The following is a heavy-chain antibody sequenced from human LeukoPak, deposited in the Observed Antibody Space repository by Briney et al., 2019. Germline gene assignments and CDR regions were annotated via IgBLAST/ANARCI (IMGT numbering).Heavy chain of an antibody. Sequence: SVKVSCKASGGTFSSYNINWVRQAPGQGLEWVGSFISMLGVANYAQKFQGRVTITADKSTSTAYMELSSLRSEDTAVYYCARLRSIAAAVLFDYWGQGTLVTVSS. CDR2: FISMLGVA. V-gene: IGHV1-69*02. J-gene: IGHJ4*02. D-gene: IGHD6-13*01. CDR1: GGTFSSYN. CDR3: ARLRSIAAAVLFDY.